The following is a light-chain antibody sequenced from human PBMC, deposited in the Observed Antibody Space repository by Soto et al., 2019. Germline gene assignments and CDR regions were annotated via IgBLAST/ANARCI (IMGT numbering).Light chain of an antibody. CDR3: HQYKSWPPFT. CDR2: AAS. Sequence: AIQVTQSPFSLSASVGDRVTITCRASQGIRNDLGWYQQKPGKAPKLLIYAASSLQSGVPSRFSGSGSGTDFTLTISSLQPEDFATYYCHQYKSWPPFTFGQGTRLEIK. CDR1: QGIRND. V-gene: IGKV1-6*01. J-gene: IGKJ5*01.